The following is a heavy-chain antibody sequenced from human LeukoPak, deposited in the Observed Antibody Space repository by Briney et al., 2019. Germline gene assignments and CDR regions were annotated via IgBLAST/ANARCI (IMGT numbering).Heavy chain of an antibody. J-gene: IGHJ3*02. D-gene: IGHD3-22*01. CDR1: GGSLSGYY. V-gene: IGHV4-34*01. CDR2: INHSGST. CDR3: ARLVGYYDSSGYSDAFDI. Sequence: SETLSLTCAVYGGSLSGYYWSWIRQPPGKGLEWIGEINHSGSTNYNPSLKSRVTISVDTSKNQFSLKLSSVTAADTAVYYCARLVGYYDSSGYSDAFDIWGQGTMVTVSS.